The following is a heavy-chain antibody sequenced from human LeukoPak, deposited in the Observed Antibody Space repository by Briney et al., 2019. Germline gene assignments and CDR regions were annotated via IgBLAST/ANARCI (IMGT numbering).Heavy chain of an antibody. V-gene: IGHV4-59*08. CDR2: IYYSGST. D-gene: IGHD6-19*01. Sequence: SETLSLTCTVPGGSISSYYWSWIRQPPGKGLEWIGYIYYSGSTNYNPSLKSRVTISVDTSKNQFSLKLSSVTAADTAVYYCARRASPQWYFDYWGQGTLVTVSS. CDR3: ARRASPQWYFDY. J-gene: IGHJ4*02. CDR1: GGSISSYY.